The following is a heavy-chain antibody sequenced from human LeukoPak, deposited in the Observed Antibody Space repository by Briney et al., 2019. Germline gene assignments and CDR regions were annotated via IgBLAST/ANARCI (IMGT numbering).Heavy chain of an antibody. V-gene: IGHV4-39*07. CDR1: GGSISSSSYY. J-gene: IGHJ5*02. Sequence: SETLSLTCTVSGGSISSSSYYWGWIRQPPGKGLEWIGSIYYSGSTYYNPSLKSRVTISVDTSKNQFSLKLSSVTAADTAVYYCARVADYGDHAWFGPWGQGTLVTVSS. CDR3: ARVADYGDHAWFGP. CDR2: IYYSGST. D-gene: IGHD4-17*01.